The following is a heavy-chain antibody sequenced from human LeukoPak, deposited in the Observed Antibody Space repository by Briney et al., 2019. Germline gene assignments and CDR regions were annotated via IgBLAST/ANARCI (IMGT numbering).Heavy chain of an antibody. V-gene: IGHV3-30*02. Sequence: PGGSLRLSCAASGFTFSSYGMHWVRQAPGKGLEWVAFIRYDGSNKYYADSVKGRFTISRDNSKNTLYLQMNSLRAEDTAVYYCASPLSYCTNGVCYTGPFHWGQGTLVTVSS. D-gene: IGHD2-8*01. J-gene: IGHJ4*02. CDR3: ASPLSYCTNGVCYTGPFH. CDR2: IRYDGSNK. CDR1: GFTFSSYG.